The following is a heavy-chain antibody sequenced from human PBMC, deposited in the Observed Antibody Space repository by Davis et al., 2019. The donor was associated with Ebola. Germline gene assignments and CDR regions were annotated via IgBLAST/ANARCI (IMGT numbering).Heavy chain of an antibody. CDR3: ARDRYSDGSGYFFGQSH. J-gene: IGHJ4*02. CDR2: IIPVFGIP. CDR1: GYIFTNYG. D-gene: IGHD3-22*01. V-gene: IGHV1-69*13. Sequence: SVKVSCKASGYIFTNYGVSWVRQAPGQGLDWMGGIIPVFGIPKYAQKFQGRVTITADESTSTAYMELSSLRSEDTAVYYCARDRYSDGSGYFFGQSHWGQGTLVTVSS.